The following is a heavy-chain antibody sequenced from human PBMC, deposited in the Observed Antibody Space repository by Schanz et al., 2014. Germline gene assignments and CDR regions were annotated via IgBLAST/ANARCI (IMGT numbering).Heavy chain of an antibody. CDR3: ARVSMEFERGKSYYYYMDV. V-gene: IGHV1-18*01. Sequence: QVQLVQSGAEVKKPGSSVKVSCKASGGTFSSDTFSWVRQAPGQGLEWMGWISAYNGNTNYAQKLQGRVTMTTDTSTSTAYMELNSLTSEDTAVYYCARVSMEFERGKSYYYYMDVWGRGTTVTVSS. CDR1: GGTFSSDT. D-gene: IGHD3-10*01. J-gene: IGHJ6*03. CDR2: ISAYNGNT.